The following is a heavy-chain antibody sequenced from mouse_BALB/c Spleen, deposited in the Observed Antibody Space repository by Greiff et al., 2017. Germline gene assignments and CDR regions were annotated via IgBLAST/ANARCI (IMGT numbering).Heavy chain of an antibody. CDR1: GYNFTSYW. CDR2: IYPGSGST. Sequence: QVQLQQPGAELVKPGTSVTLSCKASGYNFTSYWINWVKLRPGQGLEWIGDIYPGSGSTNYNEKFKSKATLAVDTSSSTAYMQLSSLASEDSALYYSARGGSGPYDYAMDYWGQGTSVTVSS. D-gene: IGHD3-1*01. CDR3: ARGGSGPYDYAMDY. J-gene: IGHJ4*01. V-gene: IGHV1-55*01.